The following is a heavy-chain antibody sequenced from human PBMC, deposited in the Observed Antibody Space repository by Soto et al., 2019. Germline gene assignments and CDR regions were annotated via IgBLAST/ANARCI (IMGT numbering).Heavy chain of an antibody. D-gene: IGHD3-16*01. J-gene: IGHJ5*02. CDR3: ALGHGFYALHP. CDR1: GYSFASYA. CDR2: INAGNGNT. V-gene: IGHV1-3*01. Sequence: ASVKVSCKASGYSFASYAMHWVRQAPGQRLEWMGWINAGNGNTKYSQKFQGRVTITRDTSASTAYMELSSLRSEDTAVYYCALGHGFYALHPWGQGTPVTVSS.